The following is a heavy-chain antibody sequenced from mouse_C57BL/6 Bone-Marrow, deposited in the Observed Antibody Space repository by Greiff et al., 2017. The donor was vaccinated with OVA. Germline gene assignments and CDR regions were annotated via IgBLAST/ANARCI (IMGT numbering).Heavy chain of an antibody. V-gene: IGHV1-72*01. J-gene: IGHJ4*01. CDR3: ERGNRSYAMDY. CDR2: IDPNSGGT. CDR1: GYTFTSYW. Sequence: QVQLQQSGAELVKPGASVKLSCKASGYTFTSYWMHWVKQRPGRGLEWIGRIDPNSGGTKYNEKFKSKATLTVDKPSSTAYMPLSSLASEDYAGYCCERGNRSYAMDYWGQGTSVTVSS.